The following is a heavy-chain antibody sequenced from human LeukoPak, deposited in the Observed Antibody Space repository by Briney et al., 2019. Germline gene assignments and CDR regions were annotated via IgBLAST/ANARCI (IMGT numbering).Heavy chain of an antibody. D-gene: IGHD3-10*01. CDR3: VRDLAPLLWFGEPREV. Sequence: GGSLRLSCAASGLNVSKNYMSWVRQAPGKGLEWVSVIYSAGTTYYADSVRGRFTISREKSKNTLHLQMNSLRAEDTAVYFCVRDLAPLLWFGEPREVWGKGTTVTVSS. CDR1: GLNVSKNY. J-gene: IGHJ6*04. V-gene: IGHV3-53*01. CDR2: IYSAGTT.